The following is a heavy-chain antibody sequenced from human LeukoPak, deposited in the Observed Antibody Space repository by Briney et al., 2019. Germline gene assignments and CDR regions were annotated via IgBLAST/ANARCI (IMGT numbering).Heavy chain of an antibody. CDR3: ARGLEWELDPCFDY. CDR2: INHSGST. J-gene: IGHJ4*02. D-gene: IGHD1-26*01. Sequence: KPSETLSLTCAVYGGSFSGYYWSWIRQPPGKGLEWIGEINHSGSTNYNPSLKSRVTISVDTSKSQFSLKLSSVTAADTAVYYCARGLEWELDPCFDYWGQGTLVTVSS. CDR1: GGSFSGYY. V-gene: IGHV4-34*01.